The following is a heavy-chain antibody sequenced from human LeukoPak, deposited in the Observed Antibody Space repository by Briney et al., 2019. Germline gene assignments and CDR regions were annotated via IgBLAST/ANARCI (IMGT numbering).Heavy chain of an antibody. Sequence: PGGSLRLSCAASGFTFSSYAMSWVRQAPGKGLEWVSAIRDSGSSTHYADSVKGRFTISKDNSKNTLFLQMNSLRADDTAIYYCAKGRDNWDYWGQGTLVTVSS. CDR1: GFTFSSYA. V-gene: IGHV3-23*01. CDR2: IRDSGSST. D-gene: IGHD5-24*01. J-gene: IGHJ4*02. CDR3: AKGRDNWDY.